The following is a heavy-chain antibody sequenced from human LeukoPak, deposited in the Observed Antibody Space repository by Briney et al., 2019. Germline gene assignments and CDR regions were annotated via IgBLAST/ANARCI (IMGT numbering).Heavy chain of an antibody. CDR2: IYPGDSDT. V-gene: IGHV5-51*01. CDR3: ARSGGYCSSTSCYAFDY. Sequence: GESLKISCKGSGYSFTNYWIGWVRQMPGKGLEWMGIIYPGDSDTRYSPSFQGQVTISADKSISTAYLQWSSLKASDTAIYYYARSGGYCSSTSCYAFDYWGQGTLVTVSS. D-gene: IGHD2-2*03. CDR1: GYSFTNYW. J-gene: IGHJ4*02.